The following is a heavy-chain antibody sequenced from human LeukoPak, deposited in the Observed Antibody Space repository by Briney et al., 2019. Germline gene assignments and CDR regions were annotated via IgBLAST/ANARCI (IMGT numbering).Heavy chain of an antibody. CDR1: SGSMSSNNW. J-gene: IGHJ4*02. D-gene: IGHD3-9*01. CDR3: ASLDILTGYYPGY. Sequence: SETLSLTCAVSSGSMSSNNWWSWVRQPPGKGLEWIGEIYPSGSTNYNPSLRSRVTISVDKSKNQFSLKLSSVTAADTAVYYCASLDILTGYYPGYWGQGTLVTVSS. V-gene: IGHV4-4*02. CDR2: IYPSGST.